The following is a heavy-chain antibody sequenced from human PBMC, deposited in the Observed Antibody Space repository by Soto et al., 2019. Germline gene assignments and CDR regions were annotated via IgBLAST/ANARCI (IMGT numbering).Heavy chain of an antibody. D-gene: IGHD3-10*01. CDR2: IWYDGSNK. V-gene: IGHV3-33*01. CDR3: ARDSVYHLVRGVNWFDP. Sequence: GGSLRLSCAASGFTFSSYGMHWVRQAPGKGLEWVAVIWYDGSNKYYADSVKGRFTISRDNSKNTLYLQMNSLRAEDTAVYYCARDSVYHLVRGVNWFDPWGQGTLVTVSS. J-gene: IGHJ5*02. CDR1: GFTFSSYG.